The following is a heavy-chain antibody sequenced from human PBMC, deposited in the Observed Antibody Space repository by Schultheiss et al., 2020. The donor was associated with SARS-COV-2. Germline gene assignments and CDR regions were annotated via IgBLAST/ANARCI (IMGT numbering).Heavy chain of an antibody. Sequence: SETLSLTCTVSGGSISSYYWSWIRQHPGKGLEWIGYIYYSGSTYYNPSLESRVTISVDTSKNQFSLQLSSVTAADTAVYYCARGPGRELLTRDAFDIWGQGTMVTVSS. J-gene: IGHJ3*02. CDR1: GGSISSYY. CDR2: IYYSGST. V-gene: IGHV4-59*06. D-gene: IGHD1-7*01. CDR3: ARGPGRELLTRDAFDI.